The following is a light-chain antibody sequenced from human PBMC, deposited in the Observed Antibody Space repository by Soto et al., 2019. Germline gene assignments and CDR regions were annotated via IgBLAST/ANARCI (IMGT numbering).Light chain of an antibody. CDR3: QQYNNWPQVS. CDR2: ATS. J-gene: IGKJ1*01. CDR1: QTVSSN. Sequence: RVMTQSPATLSASPGEKIALSCRASQTVSSNLAWYQHKPGRAPRLLIYATSTRATDVSARFSGSGDGTEFTLTISSLQPEDFAVYYCQQYNNWPQVSVGQGTKVDIK. V-gene: IGKV3D-15*01.